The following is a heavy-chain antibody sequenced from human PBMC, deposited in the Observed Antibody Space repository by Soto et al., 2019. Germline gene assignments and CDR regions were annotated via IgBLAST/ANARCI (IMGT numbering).Heavy chain of an antibody. CDR3: ARTISYYDNWFDP. CDR1: GYSISSRSW. J-gene: IGHJ5*02. Sequence: QVQLQESGPGLVEPSDTLSLTCAVSGYSISSRSWWGWIRQPPGKGLEWIGFIYYSGSTYYNPSLKSRVTMSVDTSKNQFSLNLSSVTAVDTAVYYCARTISYYDNWFDPWGQGTLVTVSS. V-gene: IGHV4-28*01. D-gene: IGHD3-22*01. CDR2: IYYSGST.